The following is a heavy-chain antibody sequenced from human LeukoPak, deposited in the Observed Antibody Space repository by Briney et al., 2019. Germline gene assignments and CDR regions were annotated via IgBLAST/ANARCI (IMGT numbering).Heavy chain of an antibody. Sequence: ASVKVSCKASGYTFTGYYMHWVRQAPGQGLEWMGWINPNSDGTNYAQKFQGRVTMTRDTSISTAYMELSRLRSDDTAVYYCARARGYCSSTSCYRRSYYFDYWGQGTLVTVSS. D-gene: IGHD2-2*01. J-gene: IGHJ4*02. CDR1: GYTFTGYY. CDR3: ARARGYCSSTSCYRRSYYFDY. CDR2: INPNSDGT. V-gene: IGHV1-2*02.